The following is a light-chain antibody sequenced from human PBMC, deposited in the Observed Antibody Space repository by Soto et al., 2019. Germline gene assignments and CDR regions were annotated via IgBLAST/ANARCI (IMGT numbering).Light chain of an antibody. J-gene: IGLJ3*02. Sequence: QSALTQSPSASGSPGQSVTISCTGTSSDIGSYNLVSWYHHRPGQAPKLVIYEVSKRPSVDSNRFSGSKSGNTASLTIAGLQPEDEGEYYCCSYAGGRTFVVFGGGTKVTVL. CDR1: SSDIGSYNL. CDR3: CSYAGGRTFVV. V-gene: IGLV2-23*02. CDR2: EVS.